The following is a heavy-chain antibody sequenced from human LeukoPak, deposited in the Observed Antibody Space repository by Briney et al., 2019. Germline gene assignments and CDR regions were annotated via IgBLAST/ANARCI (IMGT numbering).Heavy chain of an antibody. V-gene: IGHV3-21*04. CDR2: ISSSSSSI. J-gene: IGHJ6*02. CDR1: GFTFNSYS. Sequence: GGSLRLSCAASGFTFNSYSMNWVRQAPGKGLEWVASISSSSSSIHYADSVKGRFTISRDNARNSLTLQMNGLRAEDTALYYCARVGEYPYGMDVWGQGTTVTVSS. CDR3: ARVGEYPYGMDV. D-gene: IGHD3-10*01.